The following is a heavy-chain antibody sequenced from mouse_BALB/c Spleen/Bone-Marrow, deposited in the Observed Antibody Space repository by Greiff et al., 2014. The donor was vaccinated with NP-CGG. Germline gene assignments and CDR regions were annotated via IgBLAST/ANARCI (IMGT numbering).Heavy chain of an antibody. CDR1: GYTFTDYA. D-gene: IGHD2-14*01. J-gene: IGHJ4*01. V-gene: IGHV1-67*01. CDR2: ISTYNGNT. CDR3: AREVRAPWYAMDY. Sequence: QVQLKESGPEVVRPGVSVKISCKGSGYTFTDYAMHWVKQSHAKSLEWIGVISTYNGNTNYNRKFKGKATMTVDKSSSTAYMEIARLTSEDSAIYYCAREVRAPWYAMDYWGQGTSVTVSS.